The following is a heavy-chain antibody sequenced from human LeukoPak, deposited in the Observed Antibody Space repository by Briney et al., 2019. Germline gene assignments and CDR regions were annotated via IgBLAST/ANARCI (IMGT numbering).Heavy chain of an antibody. D-gene: IGHD6-6*01. J-gene: IGHJ4*02. CDR1: GGSISSSYN. CDR2: FYYSGST. Sequence: SETLSLTCIVSGGSISSSYNWGWIRQPPGKGLEWIGNFYYSGSTYYNPSLKSRVTISVDTSKNQFSLKLTSMTAADTAVYYCARRLVSSSFIDYWGQGTLVTVPS. CDR3: ARRLVSSSFIDY. V-gene: IGHV4-39*01.